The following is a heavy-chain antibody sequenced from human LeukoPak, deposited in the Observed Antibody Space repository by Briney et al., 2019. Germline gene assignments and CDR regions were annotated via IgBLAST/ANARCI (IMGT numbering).Heavy chain of an antibody. J-gene: IGHJ4*02. CDR2: INHSGST. Sequence: TSETLSLTCTVSGGSMTTYYWSWIRQPPGKGLEWIGEINHSGSTNYNPSLKSRVTISVDTSKNQFSLKLSSVTAADTAVYYCATGQVRLDNWGQGTLVTVSS. CDR1: GGSMTTYY. V-gene: IGHV4-34*01. CDR3: ATGQVRLDN. D-gene: IGHD3-10*01.